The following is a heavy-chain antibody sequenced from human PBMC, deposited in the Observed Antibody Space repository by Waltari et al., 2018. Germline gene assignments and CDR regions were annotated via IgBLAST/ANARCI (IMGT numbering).Heavy chain of an antibody. Sequence: QVQLVQFGAEVKKPGASVKVSCKVSGYTLTELSMHWVRQAPGKGLEWRGGFGPEDGETIYAQKFQGRVTMTEDTSTDTAYMELSSLRSEDTAVYYCATASLYDYVWGSLVFWGQGTLVTVSS. CDR3: ATASLYDYVWGSLVF. CDR1: GYTLTELS. J-gene: IGHJ4*02. CDR2: FGPEDGET. D-gene: IGHD3-16*01. V-gene: IGHV1-24*01.